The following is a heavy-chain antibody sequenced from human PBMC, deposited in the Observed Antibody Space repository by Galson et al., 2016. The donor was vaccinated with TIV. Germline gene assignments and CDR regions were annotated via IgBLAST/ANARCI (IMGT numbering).Heavy chain of an antibody. V-gene: IGHV3-30-3*01. D-gene: IGHD2-15*01. CDR3: ARERTSVVGRSLDF. CDR1: GFTFSSYA. CDR2: VSYDGRTK. Sequence: SCAASGFTFSSYAMHWVRQAPGKGLEWVAIVSYDGRTKDDSDSVRGRFTISRDNSKNTLYLQMNGLRREDTGIYYCARERTSVVGRSLDFWGQGTVVTVSS. J-gene: IGHJ4*02.